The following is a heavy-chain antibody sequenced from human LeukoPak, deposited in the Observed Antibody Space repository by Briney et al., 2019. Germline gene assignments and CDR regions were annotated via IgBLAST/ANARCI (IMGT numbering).Heavy chain of an antibody. J-gene: IGHJ4*02. CDR1: GFTFSSYG. V-gene: IGHV3-30*18. D-gene: IGHD5-18*01. Sequence: PGRSLRLSCAASGFTFSSYGMHWVRQAPGKGLEWVAVIPYDGSNKYYADSVKGRFTISRDNSKNTLYLQMNSLRAEDTAVYYCAKDRDTAMDFDYWGQGTLVTVSS. CDR2: IPYDGSNK. CDR3: AKDRDTAMDFDY.